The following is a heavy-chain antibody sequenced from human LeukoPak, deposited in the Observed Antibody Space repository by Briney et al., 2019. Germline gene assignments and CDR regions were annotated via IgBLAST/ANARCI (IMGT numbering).Heavy chain of an antibody. CDR1: GGSISSYY. CDR2: IYTSGST. CDR3: ARKDYGSGSFSRSFDY. Sequence: PSETLSLTCTVSGGSISSYYWSWIRQPAGKGLEWIGRIYTSGSTNYNPSLKSRVTISVDKSKNQFSLKLSSVTAADTAVYYCARKDYGSGSFSRSFDYWGQGTLVTVSS. J-gene: IGHJ4*02. D-gene: IGHD3-10*01. V-gene: IGHV4-4*07.